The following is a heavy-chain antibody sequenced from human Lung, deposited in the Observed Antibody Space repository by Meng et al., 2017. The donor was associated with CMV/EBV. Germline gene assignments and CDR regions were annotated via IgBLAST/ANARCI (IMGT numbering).Heavy chain of an antibody. CDR3: GTDH. CDR1: GFTFPNAW. V-gene: IGHV3-15*01. Sequence: GESLKISCAASGFTFPNAWMSWIRQAPGKGLGWIGRIKSHIDGGTTDYAAPVKGRFTISRDDSKNTLYLQMNSLKTDDTAVYYCGTDHWGQGTLVTVSS. J-gene: IGHJ1*01. CDR2: IKSHIDGGTT.